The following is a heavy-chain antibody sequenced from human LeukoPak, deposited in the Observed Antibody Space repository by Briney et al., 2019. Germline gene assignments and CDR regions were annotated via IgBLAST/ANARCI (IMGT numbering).Heavy chain of an antibody. V-gene: IGHV3-48*01. J-gene: IGHJ4*02. CDR2: ISGSSGII. D-gene: IGHD2-2*01. CDR3: APSYQLLIFDY. Sequence: PGGSLRLSCAASGFTFNTYTMNWVRQAPGKGLEWVSYISGSSGIIDYADSVRGRFTISRDNAKNSLYLQMNSLRAEDTAVYYCAPSYQLLIFDYWGQGTLVTVSS. CDR1: GFTFNTYT.